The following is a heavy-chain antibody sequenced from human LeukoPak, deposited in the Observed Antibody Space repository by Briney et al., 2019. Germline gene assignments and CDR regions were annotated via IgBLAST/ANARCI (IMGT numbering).Heavy chain of an antibody. CDR1: GGSISSYY. Sequence: SETLSLTCTVSGGSISSYYWSWIRQPPGKGLEWIGYIYYSGSTYYNPSLKSRVTISVDTSKNQFSLKVSSVTAADTAVYYRVRIVLPNWFDPWGQGTLVTVSS. V-gene: IGHV4-59*04. J-gene: IGHJ5*02. CDR2: IYYSGST. D-gene: IGHD3-16*02. CDR3: VRIVLPNWFDP.